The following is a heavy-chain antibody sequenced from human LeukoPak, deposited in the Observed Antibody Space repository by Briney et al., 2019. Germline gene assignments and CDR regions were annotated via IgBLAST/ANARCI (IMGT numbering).Heavy chain of an antibody. D-gene: IGHD3-10*01. CDR1: GFTFSSYG. J-gene: IGHJ6*03. V-gene: IGHV3-30*02. CDR2: IRYDGSNK. CDR3: AKDGALWFGVTTHYYYYYMDV. Sequence: GGSLRLSCAASGFTFSSYGMHWVRQAPGKGLEWVAFIRYDGSNKYYADSVKGRFTISRDNSKNTLYLQMNSLRAEDTAVYYCAKDGALWFGVTTHYYYYYMDVWGKGTTVTISS.